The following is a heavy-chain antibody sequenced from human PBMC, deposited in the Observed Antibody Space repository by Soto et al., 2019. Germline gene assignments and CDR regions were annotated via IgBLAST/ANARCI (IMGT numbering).Heavy chain of an antibody. V-gene: IGHV6-1*01. D-gene: IGHD2-15*01. CDR3: EKAGLYCSGRTCLSLDY. CDR1: WDSVSSNNVA. Sequence: SQTLSLTCGISWDSVSSNNVAWNWIRQSPSRGLEWLGRTFFRSKWYNEYAASVKSRIAINPDTSQNQFYLQLNSVTPDDTAVYYCEKAGLYCSGRTCLSLDYWGQRSLVTVSP. J-gene: IGHJ4*02. CDR2: TFFRSKWYN.